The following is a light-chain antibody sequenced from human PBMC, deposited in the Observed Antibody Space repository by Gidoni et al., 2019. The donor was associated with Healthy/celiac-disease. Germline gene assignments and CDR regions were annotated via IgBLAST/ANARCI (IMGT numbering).Light chain of an antibody. Sequence: QSALTQPRSVSGSPGQSVTITCTGTSSDVGGYNYVTWYPQHPGKAPTLMIYYVSTRPSGVPDRFSGSKSGNTASLPISGLQAEDEADYYCCSYAGRNVVFGGGTQLTVL. CDR1: SSDVGGYNY. J-gene: IGLJ2*01. V-gene: IGLV2-11*01. CDR2: YVS. CDR3: CSYAGRNVV.